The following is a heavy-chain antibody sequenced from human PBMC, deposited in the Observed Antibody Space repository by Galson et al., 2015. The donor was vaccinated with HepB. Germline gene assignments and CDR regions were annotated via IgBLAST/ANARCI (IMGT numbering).Heavy chain of an antibody. D-gene: IGHD1-1*01. J-gene: IGHJ6*03. V-gene: IGHV1-8*02. CDR1: GFTFSSYA. CDR2: MNSDSGNT. CDR3: ARVNDNYYYYMDV. Sequence: SLKLSCAASGFTFSSYAMNWVRQATGKGLEWMAWMNSDSGNTCYAHSLQGRVTMTRDDSKSTVYMELNSLRSEDTAVYYCARVNDNYYYYMDVWGQGTTVTVSS.